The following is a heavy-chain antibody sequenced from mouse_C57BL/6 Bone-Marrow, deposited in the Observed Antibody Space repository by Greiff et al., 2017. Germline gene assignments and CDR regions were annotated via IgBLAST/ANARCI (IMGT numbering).Heavy chain of an antibody. D-gene: IGHD1-1*01. CDR1: GFTFSDYY. V-gene: IGHV5-12*01. Sequence: EVQLVESGGGLVQPGGSLKLSCAASGFTFSDYYMYWVRQTPEKRLEWVAYISNGGGSTYYPDTVKGRFTISRDNAKNALYLQMSRLKSEDTAMYDCASLFYYGSSPYAMDDWGQGTSVTVSS. CDR2: ISNGGGST. J-gene: IGHJ4*01. CDR3: ASLFYYGSSPYAMDD.